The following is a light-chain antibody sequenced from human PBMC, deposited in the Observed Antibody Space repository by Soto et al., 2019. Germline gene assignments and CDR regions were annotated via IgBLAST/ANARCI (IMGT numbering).Light chain of an antibody. J-gene: IGKJ2*01. CDR1: QSVSNNY. V-gene: IGKV3-20*01. CDR2: GAS. Sequence: EIVLTQSPDTLSLSPGEGATFSCRASQSVSNNYLAWYQQKPGQAPRLLIYGASRRATGIPHRFSGSGSGTDFTLSITRLEPEDFAVYYCHQYLDSPNTFGQGTKLEIK. CDR3: HQYLDSPNT.